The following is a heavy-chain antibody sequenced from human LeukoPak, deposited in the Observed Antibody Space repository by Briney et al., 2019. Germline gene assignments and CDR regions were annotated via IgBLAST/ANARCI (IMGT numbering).Heavy chain of an antibody. Sequence: SETLSLTCAAYGGSFSGYYWSWIRQPPGKGLEWIGEINHSGSTNYNPSLKSRVTISVDTSKNQFSLKLRSVTAADTAVYYCARGDHDPYYYDSSGHYGDWGQGTLVTVSS. V-gene: IGHV4-34*01. D-gene: IGHD3-22*01. J-gene: IGHJ4*02. CDR2: INHSGST. CDR1: GGSFSGYY. CDR3: ARGDHDPYYYDSSGHYGD.